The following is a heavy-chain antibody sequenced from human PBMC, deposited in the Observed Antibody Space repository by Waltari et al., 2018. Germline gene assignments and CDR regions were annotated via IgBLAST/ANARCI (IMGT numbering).Heavy chain of an antibody. CDR2: IHHSGST. CDR3: ARGFDGWPFDY. V-gene: IGHV4-4*02. J-gene: IGHJ4*02. Sequence: QVQLKESGPGLVKPSGTLSLTCSVYGGSFSSSDWWSWVRQPPGKGLEWICEIHHSGSTNQNPSLKSRVIMSVDKSRNRFSLQLNSVTAADTAVYYCARGFDGWPFDYWGQGMLVLVSS. CDR1: GGSFSSSDW. D-gene: IGHD6-19*01.